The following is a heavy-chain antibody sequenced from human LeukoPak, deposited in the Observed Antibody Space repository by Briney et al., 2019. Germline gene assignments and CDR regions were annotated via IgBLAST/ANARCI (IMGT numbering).Heavy chain of an antibody. CDR2: IYPGDSDT. D-gene: IGHD2-15*01. CDR3: ARLPLVVRGYFDY. J-gene: IGHJ4*02. Sequence: GESLKISCKGSGYSFTSYWIGRVRQMPGKGLEWMGIIYPGDSDTRYSPSFQGQVTISADKFISTAYLQWSSLKASDTAMYYCARLPLVVRGYFDYWGQGTLVTVSS. V-gene: IGHV5-51*01. CDR1: GYSFTSYW.